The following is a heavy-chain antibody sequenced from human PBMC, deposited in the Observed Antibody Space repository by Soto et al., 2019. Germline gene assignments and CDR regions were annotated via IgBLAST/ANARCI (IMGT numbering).Heavy chain of an antibody. V-gene: IGHV4-59*08. CDR1: GGSITSYY. CDR3: ARHAYGSGFYYGMNV. J-gene: IGHJ6*02. Sequence: QVQLQESGPGLVKPSETLSLTCTVSGGSITSYYWSWIRQPPGKGLEWLGYIYYTGSTNYNPSLKRLVTIPLDTSTNQFSLKLSSVTAADTAVYYCARHAYGSGFYYGMNVWGQGTTVTVSS. CDR2: IYYTGST. D-gene: IGHD3-10*01.